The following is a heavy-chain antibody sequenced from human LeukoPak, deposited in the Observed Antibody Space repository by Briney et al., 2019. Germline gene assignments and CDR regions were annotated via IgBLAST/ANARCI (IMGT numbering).Heavy chain of an antibody. CDR1: GFTFSDYY. D-gene: IGHD4-4*01. CDR2: ISSSGSTI. CDR3: ARDTSNPNYYYYYGMDV. Sequence: GGSLRLSCAASGFTFSDYYMSWIHQAPGKGLEWVSYISSSGSTIYYADSVKGRFTISRDNAKNSLYLQMNSLRAEDTAVYYCARDTSNPNYYYYYGMDVWGQGTTVTVSS. J-gene: IGHJ6*02. V-gene: IGHV3-11*01.